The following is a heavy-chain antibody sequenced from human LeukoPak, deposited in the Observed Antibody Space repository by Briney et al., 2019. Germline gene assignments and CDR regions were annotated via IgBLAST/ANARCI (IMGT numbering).Heavy chain of an antibody. CDR2: ISSSSSYI. D-gene: IGHD6-6*01. V-gene: IGHV3-21*01. J-gene: IGHJ3*02. CDR3: ARFPYSSSSDGGAWNAFDI. Sequence: PGGSLRLSCAASGFTFSSYSMNWVRQAPGKGLEWVSSISSSSSYIYYADSVKGRFTISRDNAKNSLYLQMNSLRAEDTAVYYCARFPYSSSSDGGAWNAFDIWGQGTMVTVSS. CDR1: GFTFSSYS.